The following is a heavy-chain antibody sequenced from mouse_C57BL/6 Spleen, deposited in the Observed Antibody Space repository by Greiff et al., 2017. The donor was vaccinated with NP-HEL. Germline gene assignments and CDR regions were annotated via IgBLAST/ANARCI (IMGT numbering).Heavy chain of an antibody. CDR3: AEYDYDGARDY. CDR2: IWTGGGT. J-gene: IGHJ4*01. V-gene: IGHV2-9-1*01. CDR1: GFSLTSYA. D-gene: IGHD2-4*01. Sequence: QVVESGPGLVAPSQSLSITCTVSGFSLTSYAISWVRQPPGKGLEWLGVIWTGGGTKYNSALKSRLSISKDNSKSQVFLKMNSLQTDDTARYYCAEYDYDGARDYWGQGTSVTVSS.